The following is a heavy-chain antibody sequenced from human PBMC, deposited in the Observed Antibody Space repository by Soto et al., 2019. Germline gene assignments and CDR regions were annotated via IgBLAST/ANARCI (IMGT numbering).Heavy chain of an antibody. CDR2: IDWDDDK. Sequence: SGPTVVNPTQTLTLTCTFSGFSLSTSGMCVSWIRQPPGKALEWLALIDWDDDKYYSTSLKTRLTISKDTSKNQVVLTMTNVDPVDTATYYCARIGGWYYYDSSVPDAFDIWGQGTMVTVSS. D-gene: IGHD3-22*01. V-gene: IGHV2-70*01. CDR1: GFSLSTSGMC. CDR3: ARIGGWYYYDSSVPDAFDI. J-gene: IGHJ3*02.